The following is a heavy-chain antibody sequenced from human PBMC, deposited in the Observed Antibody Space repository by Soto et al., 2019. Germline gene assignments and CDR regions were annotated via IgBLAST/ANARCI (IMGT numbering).Heavy chain of an antibody. Sequence: ASVKVSCKASGYIFTGYYLHWVRRAPGQGLEWMGWINPYSGGTNYAQKFQGRVTMTRDTSISTVYMELSRLNSDDTAVYYCAREQLDPDSSGYSRAFDYWGQGTLVTVSS. CDR3: AREQLDPDSSGYSRAFDY. D-gene: IGHD6-19*01. CDR2: INPYSGGT. CDR1: GYIFTGYY. J-gene: IGHJ4*02. V-gene: IGHV1-2*02.